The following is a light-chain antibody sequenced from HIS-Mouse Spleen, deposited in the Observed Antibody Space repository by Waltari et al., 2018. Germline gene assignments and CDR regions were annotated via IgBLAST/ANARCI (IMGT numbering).Light chain of an antibody. CDR2: EDS. CDR1: ALPKKD. V-gene: IGLV3-10*01. J-gene: IGLJ1*01. CDR3: CSYAGSYTYV. Sequence: SYELTPPPSVSVSPGQTARITCSGDALPKKDAYWDQQKSGQAPVLVIYEDSKRPSGIPERFSGSSSGTMATLTISGAQVEDEADYYCCSYAGSYTYVFGTGTKVTVL.